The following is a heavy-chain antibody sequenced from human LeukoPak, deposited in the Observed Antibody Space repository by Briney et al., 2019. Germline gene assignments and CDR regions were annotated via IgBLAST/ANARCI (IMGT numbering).Heavy chain of an antibody. J-gene: IGHJ4*02. CDR1: GGSISSGGYY. V-gene: IGHV4-31*03. Sequence: SETLSLTCTVSGGSISSGGYYWSWIRQHPGKGLEWIGYIYYSGSTYYNPSLKSRVTISVDTSKNQFSLKLSSVTAADTAVYYCARGEAAAILDYWGQGTLVTASS. CDR2: IYYSGST. D-gene: IGHD6-13*01. CDR3: ARGEAAAILDY.